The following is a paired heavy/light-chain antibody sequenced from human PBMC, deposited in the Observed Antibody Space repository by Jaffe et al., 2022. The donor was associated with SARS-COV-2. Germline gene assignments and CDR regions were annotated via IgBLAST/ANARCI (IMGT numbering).Heavy chain of an antibody. CDR1: GFTFSIYA. V-gene: IGHV3-23*01. Sequence: EVQLSESGGGLVKPGRSLTLSCTGSGFTFSIYAMTWVRQVPGKGLEWVSSITASGVGTYYADSVKGRFSISRDNSENTVHLQMSGLRAEDTAIYYCAKWAGSTGSGTYFGPFDHWGQGTLVTVSS. CDR3: AKWAGSTGSGTYFGPFDH. J-gene: IGHJ4*02. CDR2: ITASGVGT. D-gene: IGHD1-26*01.
Light chain of an antibody. CDR1: QSVPGNQ. V-gene: IGKV3-20*01. CDR2: GES. CDR3: QQYGSSPPYT. J-gene: IGKJ2*01. Sequence: EIVLTQSPGTLSLSPGERATLSCRASQSVPGNQLAWYRHKPGQAPRLLIYGESSRVTGIPDRFSSSGSGTDFTLTISRLEPEDFAVYYCQQYGSSPPYTFGQGTKLEIK.